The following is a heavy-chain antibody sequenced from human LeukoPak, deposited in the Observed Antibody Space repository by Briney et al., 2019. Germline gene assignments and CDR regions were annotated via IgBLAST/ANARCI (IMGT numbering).Heavy chain of an antibody. D-gene: IGHD2-2*01. Sequence: ASVKVSCKTSGYTFVNYGINWVRQASGQGLEWMGWISLKSGSAGYAQRVQGRVTLTTDTSTNTAYMELRSLRADDTAVYYCARVSYLRPYQLDSWGQGTLVSISS. CDR3: ARVSYLRPYQLDS. J-gene: IGHJ4*02. V-gene: IGHV1-18*01. CDR1: GYTFVNYG. CDR2: ISLKSGSA.